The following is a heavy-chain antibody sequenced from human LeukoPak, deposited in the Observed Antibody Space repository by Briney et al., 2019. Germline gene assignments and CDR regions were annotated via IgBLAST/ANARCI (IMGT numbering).Heavy chain of an antibody. CDR1: GYTFTDYY. CDR3: ARDLGCCDYSNYVGAPYYYYMDV. Sequence: ASVKVSCKASGYTFTDYYMHWVRQAPGQGLEWVGWMNPNSGDTNYAQKFQGRVTMTRDTSISTAYMELSRLRSDDTAVYYCARDLGCCDYSNYVGAPYYYYMDVWGKGTTVTVSS. D-gene: IGHD4-11*01. V-gene: IGHV1-2*02. CDR2: MNPNSGDT. J-gene: IGHJ6*03.